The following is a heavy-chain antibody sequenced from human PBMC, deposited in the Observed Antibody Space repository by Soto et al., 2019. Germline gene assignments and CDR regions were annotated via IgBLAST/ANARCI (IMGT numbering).Heavy chain of an antibody. CDR1: GFTFSCYE. J-gene: IGHJ6*02. Sequence: GGSLRLSCAASGFTFSCYEMNWVRQAPGKGLEWVSYISSSGSTIYYADSVKGRFTISRDNAKNSLYLQMNSLRAEDTAVYYCARAFYYYYGMDVWGQGTTVTVSS. V-gene: IGHV3-48*03. CDR3: ARAFYYYYGMDV. CDR2: ISSSGSTI.